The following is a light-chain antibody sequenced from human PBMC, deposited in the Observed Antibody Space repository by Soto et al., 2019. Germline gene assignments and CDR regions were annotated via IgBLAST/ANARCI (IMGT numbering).Light chain of an antibody. CDR1: RSNIGAGYN. Sequence: QSVLTQPPSVSGAPGQRVTISCIGNRSNIGAGYNVHWYQQLPGTAPKLLIYGNSNRPSGVPDRFSGSKSDTSASLTLTGLQAEDAAYYYCPAYDRRLSALFGGGTKVTVL. V-gene: IGLV1-40*01. CDR2: GNS. J-gene: IGLJ2*01. CDR3: PAYDRRLSAL.